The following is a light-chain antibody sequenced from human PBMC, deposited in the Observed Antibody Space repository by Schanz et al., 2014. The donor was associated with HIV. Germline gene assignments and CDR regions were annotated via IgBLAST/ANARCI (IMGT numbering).Light chain of an antibody. Sequence: EIVLTQSPGTLSVSPGDRATLSCTASQAVSGGHLAWYQQRPGQAPRLLIYGASRRATGIPDRFSGGGSGTDFTLTISRLEPEDFAVYYCQQYGSSPYTFGQGTKLEIK. CDR1: QAVSGGH. V-gene: IGKV3-20*01. CDR2: GAS. CDR3: QQYGSSPYT. J-gene: IGKJ2*01.